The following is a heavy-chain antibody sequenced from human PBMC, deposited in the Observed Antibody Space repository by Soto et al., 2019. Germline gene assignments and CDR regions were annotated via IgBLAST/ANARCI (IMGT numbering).Heavy chain of an antibody. J-gene: IGHJ4*02. CDR2: IYSGNT. D-gene: IGHD3-16*01. CDR1: GGSISGSY. Sequence: QVQLQESGPGVVKPSETLSLTCTISGGSISGSYWTWIRQSPGKGLEYIGYIYSGNTNYNPSLNSRVTISVYTSKNQFTLQLSSVTAADTAVYYCGRISSTGDYAYWGQGTLVTVSS. V-gene: IGHV4-59*08. CDR3: GRISSTGDYAY.